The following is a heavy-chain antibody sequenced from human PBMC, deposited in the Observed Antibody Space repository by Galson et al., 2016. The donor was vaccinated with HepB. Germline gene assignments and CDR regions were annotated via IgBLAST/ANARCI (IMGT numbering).Heavy chain of an antibody. CDR2: IRKKDYGGTT. CDR1: GFSFSDHA. V-gene: IGHV3-49*03. J-gene: IGHJ4*02. Sequence: SLRLSCATSGFSFSDHAMNWFRQAPGKGLEWVGFIRKKDYGGTTDYAASVQGRFTISRDDSRNIAYLQMDSLKTEDTGVYYCAHDTSGYSYFFDYWGQGTLVTVSP. CDR3: AHDTSGYSYFFDY. D-gene: IGHD3-22*01.